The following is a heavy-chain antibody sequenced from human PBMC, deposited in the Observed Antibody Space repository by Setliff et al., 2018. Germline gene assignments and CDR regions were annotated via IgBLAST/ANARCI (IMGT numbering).Heavy chain of an antibody. J-gene: IGHJ4*02. CDR3: ARGKYDILTGEYYFDF. Sequence: ASVKVSCKASGYTFTGYHIHWVRQAPGQGLEWMGCLNPNSGGTNSTRKFEGCVTMTRDTSISAAYMELSSPKSNDTAVYYCARGKYDILTGEYYFDFWGQGTLVTVSS. CDR2: LNPNSGGT. D-gene: IGHD3-9*01. CDR1: GYTFTGYH. V-gene: IGHV1-2*04.